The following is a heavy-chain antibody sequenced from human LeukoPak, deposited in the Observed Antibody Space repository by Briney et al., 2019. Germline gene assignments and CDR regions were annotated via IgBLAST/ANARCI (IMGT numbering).Heavy chain of an antibody. CDR2: IYYSGST. CDR3: ARLAAAATFGYYYHMDV. J-gene: IGHJ6*03. CDR1: GGSISSYY. Sequence: SETLSLTCTVSGGSISSYYWSWIRQPPGKGLEWIGYIYYSGSTNYNPSLKSRVAISVGTSKNQFSLKLSSVTAADTAVYYCARLAAAATFGYYYHMDVWGKGTTVTVSS. V-gene: IGHV4-59*01. D-gene: IGHD6-13*01.